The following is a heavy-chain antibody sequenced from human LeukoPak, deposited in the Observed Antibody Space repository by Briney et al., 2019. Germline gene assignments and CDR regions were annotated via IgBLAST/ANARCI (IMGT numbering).Heavy chain of an antibody. CDR1: GGSISSGGYS. CDR2: IYHSGST. CDR3: ARTSIAARRANAFDI. D-gene: IGHD6-6*01. V-gene: IGHV4-30-2*01. J-gene: IGHJ3*02. Sequence: PSETLSLTCAVSGGSISSGGYSWSWVRQPPGKGLEWIGYIYHSGSTYYNPSLKSRVTISVDRSKNQFSLKLSSVTAADTAVYYCARTSIAARRANAFDIWGQGTMVTVSS.